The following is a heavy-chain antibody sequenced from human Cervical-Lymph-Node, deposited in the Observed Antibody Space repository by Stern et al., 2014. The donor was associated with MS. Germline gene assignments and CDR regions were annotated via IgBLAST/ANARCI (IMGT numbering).Heavy chain of an antibody. V-gene: IGHV5-51*01. CDR2: IFPGGSDI. Sequence: EVHLVESGPEVKRPGESLKISCQASGYTFTSYWIGWVRQMPGKGLEWIAIIFPGGSDIRYRPSFKGQVTISADKSSSTAYLQWNNLKASDAAIYYCARQRYFDYWGQGTLVTVSS. J-gene: IGHJ4*02. CDR3: ARQRYFDY. CDR1: GYTFTSYW.